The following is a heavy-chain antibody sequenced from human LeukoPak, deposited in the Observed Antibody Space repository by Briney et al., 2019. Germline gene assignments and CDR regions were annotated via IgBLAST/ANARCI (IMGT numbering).Heavy chain of an antibody. V-gene: IGHV3-7*01. Sequence: GGSLRLSCAASGFTFSSYWMSWVRQAPGKGLEWVANIKQDGSEKYYVDSVKGRFTISRDNAKNSLYLQMNSLRAEDTAVYYCAKESTRSDFDYWGQGTLVTVSS. J-gene: IGHJ4*02. CDR3: AKESTRSDFDY. CDR2: IKQDGSEK. CDR1: GFTFSSYW.